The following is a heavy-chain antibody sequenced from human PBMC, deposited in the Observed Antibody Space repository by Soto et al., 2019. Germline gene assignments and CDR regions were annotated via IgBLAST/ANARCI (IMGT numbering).Heavy chain of an antibody. D-gene: IGHD6-13*01. V-gene: IGHV3-23*01. CDR3: EKDQISLRLADEYFNH. J-gene: IGHJ1*01. CDR2: ISGSRGST. Sequence: GGSVRLACASPGLTFISYAMSWFRQAPGKGLEWVYDISGSRGSTYYAASVNSRFTIYRDTSKPTMYLQMNSLRDEDTAVYYCEKDQISLRLADEYFNHWGKGTLVTVFS. CDR1: GLTFISYA.